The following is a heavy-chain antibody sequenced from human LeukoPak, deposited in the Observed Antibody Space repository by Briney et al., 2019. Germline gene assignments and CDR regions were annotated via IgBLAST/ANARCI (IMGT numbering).Heavy chain of an antibody. J-gene: IGHJ3*02. Sequence: GGSLRLSCAASGFTFSSYAMHWVRQAPGKGLEWVAVISYDGSNKYYADSVKGRFTISRDNSKNTLYLQMNSLRAEDTAVYYRARDSSITMVRGVIGAFDIWGQGTMVTVSS. CDR2: ISYDGSNK. CDR1: GFTFSSYA. D-gene: IGHD3-10*01. CDR3: ARDSSITMVRGVIGAFDI. V-gene: IGHV3-30*04.